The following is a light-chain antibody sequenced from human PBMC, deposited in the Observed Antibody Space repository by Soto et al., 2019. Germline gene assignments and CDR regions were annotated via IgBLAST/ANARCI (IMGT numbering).Light chain of an antibody. J-gene: IGKJ2*01. V-gene: IGKV1-5*03. Sequence: DIQMTQSPSTLSASVGDRVTITCRASHDINTWLAWYQQKPGKAPKLLIFTASHLESQVPSGFSRSGSGTEFTPTTRSIQADDSATDYCQHYHTYPYTFGQGTKLEIK. CDR2: TAS. CDR3: QHYHTYPYT. CDR1: HDINTW.